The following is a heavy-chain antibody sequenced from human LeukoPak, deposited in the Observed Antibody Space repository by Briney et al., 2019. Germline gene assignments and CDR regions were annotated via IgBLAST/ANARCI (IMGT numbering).Heavy chain of an antibody. D-gene: IGHD2-2*01. V-gene: IGHV3-9*01. Sequence: GGSLRLSCAASGFTFDYYAMHWVRQAPGKGLEWVSGISWNSGSIGYADSVKGRFTISRDNAKNSLYLQMNSLRAEDTALYYCAKDIGDIVVVPAAYNWFDPWGQGTLVTVSS. CDR1: GFTFDYYA. CDR3: AKDIGDIVVVPAAYNWFDP. J-gene: IGHJ5*02. CDR2: ISWNSGSI.